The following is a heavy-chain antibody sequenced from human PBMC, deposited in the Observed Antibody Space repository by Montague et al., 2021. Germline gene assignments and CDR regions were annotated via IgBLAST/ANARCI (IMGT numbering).Heavy chain of an antibody. CDR2: MYYSGST. D-gene: IGHD6-13*01. V-gene: IGHV4-31*03. CDR3: ARGRLATGDFDY. J-gene: IGHJ4*02. Sequence: TLPLTCTVSGDSLSSVGYSWTWIRQHPGKGLEWIGYMYYSGSTYYNPSLKSRVTISGDTSKNHFSLRLTSVTVADTAVYYCARGRLATGDFDYWGQGTLVTVSS. CDR1: GDSLSSVGYS.